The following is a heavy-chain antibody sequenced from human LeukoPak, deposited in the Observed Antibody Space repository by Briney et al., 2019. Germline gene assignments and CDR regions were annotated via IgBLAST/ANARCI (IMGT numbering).Heavy chain of an antibody. Sequence: GGSLRLSCAASGFTFSSYSMNWVRQAPGKGLEWVSSISSSSSYIYYADSVKSRFTISRDNAKNSLYLQMNSLRAEDTAVYYCARGVVPAAIAYFDYWGQGTLVTVSS. V-gene: IGHV3-21*01. D-gene: IGHD2-2*01. CDR2: ISSSSSYI. CDR1: GFTFSSYS. J-gene: IGHJ4*02. CDR3: ARGVVPAAIAYFDY.